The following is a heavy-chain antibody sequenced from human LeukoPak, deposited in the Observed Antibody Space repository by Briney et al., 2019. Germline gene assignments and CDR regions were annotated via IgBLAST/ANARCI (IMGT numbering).Heavy chain of an antibody. V-gene: IGHV5-51*01. CDR3: ARRSKNRGNWFDP. D-gene: IGHD1-14*01. CDR2: IYPDDSDT. CDR1: GYSFTTYW. Sequence: GESLKISCKAYGYSFTTYWLGWVRQMPGKGLEWMGNIYPDDSDTRYNPSFEGQVTISADKSISTAYLQWSSLKASDTAMYYCARRSKNRGNWFDPWGQGILVTVSS. J-gene: IGHJ5*02.